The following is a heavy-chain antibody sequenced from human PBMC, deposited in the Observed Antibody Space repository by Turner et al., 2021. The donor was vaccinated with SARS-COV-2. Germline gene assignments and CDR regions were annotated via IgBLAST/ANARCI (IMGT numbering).Heavy chain of an antibody. J-gene: IGHJ5*02. CDR3: ARGPRGYDFWSGYPNWFDP. Sequence: QVQLVQSGAEVRKPWAAVKVSCKASGYPFSGYYMPWVRPATGQGLEWMGWTNPNSGGTNYAQKFQGRVTMTSDTSISTAYMELSRLRSDDTAVYYCARGPRGYDFWSGYPNWFDPWGQGTLVTVSS. CDR2: TNPNSGGT. D-gene: IGHD3-3*01. CDR1: GYPFSGYY. V-gene: IGHV1-2*02.